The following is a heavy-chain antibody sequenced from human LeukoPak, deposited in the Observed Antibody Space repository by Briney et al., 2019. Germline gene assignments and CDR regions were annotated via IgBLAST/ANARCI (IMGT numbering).Heavy chain of an antibody. V-gene: IGHV1-69*05. D-gene: IGHD2-15*01. CDR1: GGTFSSYA. CDR2: IIPIFGTA. Sequence: SVKVSCKASGGTFSSYAISWVRQAPGQGLEWMGRIIPIFGTANYAQKFQGRVTITTDESTSTAYMEPSSLRSEDTAVYYCASRYCSGGSCLLDLYFDYWGLRTLVTVSS. CDR3: ASRYCSGGSCLLDLYFDY. J-gene: IGHJ4*02.